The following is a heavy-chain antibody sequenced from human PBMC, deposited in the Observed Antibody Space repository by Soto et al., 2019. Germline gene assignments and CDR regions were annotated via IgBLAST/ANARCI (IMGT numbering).Heavy chain of an antibody. J-gene: IGHJ5*02. Sequence: QVQLQESGPGLVKPSQTLSLTCTVSGGSISSGGYYWSWIRQHPGKGLEWIGYIYYSGSTYYNPSLKSRVTISVDPSKNQFSLKLSSVTAADTAVYYCARVSRYSYVSNWFDPWGQGTLVTVSS. CDR2: IYYSGST. D-gene: IGHD5-18*01. V-gene: IGHV4-31*03. CDR3: ARVSRYSYVSNWFDP. CDR1: GGSISSGGYY.